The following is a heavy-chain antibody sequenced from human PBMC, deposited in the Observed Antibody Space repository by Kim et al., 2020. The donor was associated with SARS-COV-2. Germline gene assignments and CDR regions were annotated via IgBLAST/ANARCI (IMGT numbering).Heavy chain of an antibody. Sequence: SETLSLTCTVSGGSISSSSYYWGWIRQPPGKGLEWIGSIYYNGSTYYNPSLKSRVTISVDTSKNQFSLKLSSVTAADTAVYYCARGGVGASDYWGQGTLV. V-gene: IGHV4-39*07. J-gene: IGHJ4*02. CDR1: GGSISSSSYY. CDR2: IYYNGST. CDR3: ARGGVGASDY. D-gene: IGHD1-26*01.